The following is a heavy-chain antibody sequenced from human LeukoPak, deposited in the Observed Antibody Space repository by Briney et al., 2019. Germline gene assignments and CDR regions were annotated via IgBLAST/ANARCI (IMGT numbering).Heavy chain of an antibody. J-gene: IGHJ4*02. CDR1: GFTFSSYG. CDR2: IWYDGSNK. Sequence: PGRSLRLSCAASGFTFSSYGMHWVRQAPGKGLEWVAVIWYDGSNKYYADSVKGRFTISRDNSKNTLYLQMNSLRAEDTAVYYCASYDILTGYPLNDYWGQGTLVTVSS. V-gene: IGHV3-33*01. CDR3: ASYDILTGYPLNDY. D-gene: IGHD3-9*01.